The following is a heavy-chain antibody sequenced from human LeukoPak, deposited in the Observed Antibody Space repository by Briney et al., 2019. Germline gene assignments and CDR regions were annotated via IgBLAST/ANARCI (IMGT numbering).Heavy chain of an antibody. V-gene: IGHV4-34*01. D-gene: IGHD6-19*01. J-gene: IGHJ4*02. CDR3: TRAVAGHPD. CDR2: INHSGYT. CDR1: GVAFSNYY. Sequence: PSETLSLTCAVSGVAFSNYYWSWVRQSPRQGLEWIGEINHSGYTNYNPSLKSRVTTSIDTSKNQFSLLLTSVTAADAGVYYCTRAVAGHPDWGQGTLVTVSS.